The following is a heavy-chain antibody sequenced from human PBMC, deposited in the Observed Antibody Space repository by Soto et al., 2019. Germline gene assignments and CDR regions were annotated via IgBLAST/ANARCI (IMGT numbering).Heavy chain of an antibody. D-gene: IGHD2-2*01. V-gene: IGHV3-11*06. Sequence: SLRLSCAASGFTFSDYFMSWIRQAPGKGLEWVSFISGSSDNIKYADSVKGRFTISRDNAKNSLYLQMNSLRAEDTAVYYCVRDSARTVVVPRVDGDNWLDPWGQGTLVTVSS. J-gene: IGHJ5*02. CDR3: VRDSARTVVVPRVDGDNWLDP. CDR2: ISGSSDNI. CDR1: GFTFSDYF.